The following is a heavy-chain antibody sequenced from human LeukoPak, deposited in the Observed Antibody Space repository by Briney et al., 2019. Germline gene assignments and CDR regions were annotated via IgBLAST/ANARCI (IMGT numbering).Heavy chain of an antibody. V-gene: IGHV3-33*01. CDR2: IWYDGSNK. J-gene: IGHJ4*02. D-gene: IGHD3-22*01. Sequence: GGSLRLSCAASGFTFSSYGMHWVRQAPGKGLEWVAVIWYDGSNKYYADSVKGRFTISRDNSKNTLYLQMNSLRAGDTAVYYCARTYYYDSSGYYPFDYWGQGTLVTVSS. CDR3: ARTYYYDSSGYYPFDY. CDR1: GFTFSSYG.